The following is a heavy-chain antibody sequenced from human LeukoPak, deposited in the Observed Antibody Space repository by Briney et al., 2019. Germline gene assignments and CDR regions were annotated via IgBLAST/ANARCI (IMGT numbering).Heavy chain of an antibody. CDR3: AREGPSWSLGCSSTSCYMHSYYYYMDV. CDR2: INHSGST. CDR1: AGSFSGYY. D-gene: IGHD2-2*02. J-gene: IGHJ6*03. Sequence: KTSENLSFNAAGYAGSFSGYYWGWIRQPPGKGLKWFGEINHSGSTNSNPSLNSGATISVDTYKNQFSLKLSSVTAADAAVDYCAREGPSWSLGCSSTSCYMHSYYYYMDVWGKGTTVTVSS. V-gene: IGHV4-34*01.